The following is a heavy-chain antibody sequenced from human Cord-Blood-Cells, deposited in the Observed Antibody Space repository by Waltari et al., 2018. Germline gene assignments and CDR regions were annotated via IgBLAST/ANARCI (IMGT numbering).Heavy chain of an antibody. J-gene: IGHJ2*01. CDR2: IYTSGST. CDR3: AVTDNWNYWYFDL. CDR1: GGSISSYY. V-gene: IGHV4-4*07. D-gene: IGHD1-20*01. Sequence: QVQLQESGPGLVKPSETLSLTCTVSGGSISSYYWSWIRPPVGKGLEWIGRIYTSGSTNYNPSLKSRVTMSVDTSKNQFSLKLSSVTAADTAVYYCAVTDNWNYWYFDLWGRGTLVTVSS.